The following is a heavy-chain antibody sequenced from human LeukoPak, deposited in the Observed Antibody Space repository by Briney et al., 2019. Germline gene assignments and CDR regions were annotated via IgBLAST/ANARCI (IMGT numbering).Heavy chain of an antibody. CDR1: GFTFSNYE. J-gene: IGHJ3*02. CDR2: ISSRGTTV. Sequence: GRTLRLSCTSSGFTFSNYEKNWVSQAPGKGPEWVTDISSRGTTVYYADSVKGRFTISRDNAKNSLYPQMNSLRAEDTALYYCARGRGSAYDAFDIWGQGTMVTVSS. D-gene: IGHD6-19*01. V-gene: IGHV3-48*03. CDR3: ARGRGSAYDAFDI.